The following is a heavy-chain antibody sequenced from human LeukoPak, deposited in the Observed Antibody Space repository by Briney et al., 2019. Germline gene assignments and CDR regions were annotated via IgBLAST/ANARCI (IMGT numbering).Heavy chain of an antibody. CDR2: INHSGST. V-gene: IGHV4-34*01. CDR1: GGSFSGYY. J-gene: IGHJ5*02. CDR3: ARRLDDFIDGEGLHYWFDL. Sequence: SETLSLTCAVYGGSFSGYYWSWIRQPPGKGLEWIGEINHSGSTNYNPSLKSRVTISVDTSKNQFYLKLKSVTAADTGVYFCARRLDDFIDGEGLHYWFDLWGQGTLVTVSS. D-gene: IGHD3-10*01.